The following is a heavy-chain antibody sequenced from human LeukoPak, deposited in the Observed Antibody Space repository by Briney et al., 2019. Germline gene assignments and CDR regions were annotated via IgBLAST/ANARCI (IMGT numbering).Heavy chain of an antibody. CDR3: ARDSGYVDL. J-gene: IGHJ2*01. V-gene: IGHV4-59*11. Sequence: SETLSLTCTVSGGSISSHYWSWIRQPPGKGLEWIGYIYYSGSTNYNPSLKSRVTISVDTSKNQFSLKLSSVTAADTAVYYCARDSGYVDLWGRGTLVSVSS. CDR1: GGSISSHY. CDR2: IYYSGST.